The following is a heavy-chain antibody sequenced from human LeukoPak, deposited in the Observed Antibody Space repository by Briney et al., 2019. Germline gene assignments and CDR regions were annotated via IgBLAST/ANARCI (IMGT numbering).Heavy chain of an antibody. Sequence: SETLSLTCTVSGGSISGYYWSWIRQPAGKGLEWIGRIYTSGNTNYNPSLESRATMSVDTSKNQFSLKLTSVTAADTAVYYCARGRSGWYNFDYWGQGTLVAVSS. CDR1: GGSISGYY. D-gene: IGHD6-19*01. CDR3: ARGRSGWYNFDY. V-gene: IGHV4-4*07. J-gene: IGHJ4*02. CDR2: IYTSGNT.